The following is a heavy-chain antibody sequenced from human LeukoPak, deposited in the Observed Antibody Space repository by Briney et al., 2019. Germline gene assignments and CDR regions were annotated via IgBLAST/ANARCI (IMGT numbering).Heavy chain of an antibody. Sequence: ASVTVSFKASGYTFTSYYMHWVRQAPGQGLEWMGIINHSGGSTSYAQKFQGRVTMTRDTSTSTVYMELSSLRSEDTAVYYCARDSNDILTGYYSRRMDVWGQGTTVTVSS. J-gene: IGHJ6*02. V-gene: IGHV1-46*01. D-gene: IGHD3-9*01. CDR1: GYTFTSYY. CDR2: INHSGGST. CDR3: ARDSNDILTGYYSRRMDV.